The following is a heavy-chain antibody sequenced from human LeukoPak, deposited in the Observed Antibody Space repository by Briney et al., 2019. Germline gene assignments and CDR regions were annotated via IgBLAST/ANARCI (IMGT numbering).Heavy chain of an antibody. CDR1: GFTFSSYW. CDR2: INSDGSST. V-gene: IGHV3-74*01. D-gene: IGHD1-26*01. Sequence: PGGSLRLSCAASGFTFSSYWMHWVRQAPGKGLVWVSRINSDGSSTSYADSVKGRFTISRDNAKNTLYLQMNSLRAEDTAVYYCARDIVGAYGVDAFDIWGQGTMVTVSS. J-gene: IGHJ3*02. CDR3: ARDIVGAYGVDAFDI.